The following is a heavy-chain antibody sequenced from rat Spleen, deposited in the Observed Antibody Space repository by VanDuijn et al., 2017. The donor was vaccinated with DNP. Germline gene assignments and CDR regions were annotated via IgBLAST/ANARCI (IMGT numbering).Heavy chain of an antibody. CDR3: ARSGGILDYFDY. Sequence: VQLVESGGGLVQPGKSLKLSCSASGFTFSSYGMHWIRQAPGKGLDWVAYISGSSGTVYADAVKGRFIISRDNAKNTLYLQLNSLKSEDTAIYYCARSGGILDYFDYWGQGVMVTVSS. V-gene: IGHV5-62*01. CDR2: ISGSSGT. J-gene: IGHJ2*01. CDR1: GFTFSSYG. D-gene: IGHD4-2*01.